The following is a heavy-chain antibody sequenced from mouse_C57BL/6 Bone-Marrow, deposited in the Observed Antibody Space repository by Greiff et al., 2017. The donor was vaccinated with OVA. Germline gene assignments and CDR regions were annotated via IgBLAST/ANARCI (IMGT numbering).Heavy chain of an antibody. Sequence: VQLQQPGAELVKPGASVKLSCKASGYTFTSYWMHWVKQRPGQGLEWIGMIHPNSGSTNYNEKFKSKATLTVDKSSSTAYMQLSSLTSEDSAVYYCAGSSSPYYYAMDYWGQGTSVTVSS. CDR3: AGSSSPYYYAMDY. CDR1: GYTFTSYW. D-gene: IGHD1-1*01. CDR2: IHPNSGST. V-gene: IGHV1-64*01. J-gene: IGHJ4*01.